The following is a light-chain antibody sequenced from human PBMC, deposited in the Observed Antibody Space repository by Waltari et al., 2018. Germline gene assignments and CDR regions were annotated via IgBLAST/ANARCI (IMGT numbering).Light chain of an antibody. J-gene: IGKJ4*01. CDR3: QQNYRTPT. CDR1: QDIDRY. V-gene: IGKV1-39*01. CDR2: AAS. Sequence: DVQVTPSPSSLSASVGDSVTSTCRTSQDIDRYLIWYQQKPGNAPKLLIYAASYLQSGVPSRFSGSGSGTDFSLTISSLQPEDFAVYYCQQNYRTPTFGGGTKVEVK.